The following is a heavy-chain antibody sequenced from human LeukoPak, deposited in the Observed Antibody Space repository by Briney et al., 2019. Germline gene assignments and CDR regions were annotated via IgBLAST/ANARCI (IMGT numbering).Heavy chain of an antibody. CDR3: ASRGIVGATGFDY. V-gene: IGHV3-7*02. CDR2: IKEDGSRN. J-gene: IGHJ4*02. D-gene: IGHD1-26*01. CDR1: GFTFSRYW. Sequence: GGSLRLSCAASGFTFSRYWMSWVRQAPGKGLEWVANIKEDGSRNHYVDSVKGRFTISRDNAKNSLYLQMSSLRAEDTAVYYCASRGIVGATGFDYWGQGTLVTVSS.